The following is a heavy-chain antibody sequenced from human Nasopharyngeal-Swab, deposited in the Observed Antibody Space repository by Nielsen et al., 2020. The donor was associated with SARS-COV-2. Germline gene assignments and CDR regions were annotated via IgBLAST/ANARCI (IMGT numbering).Heavy chain of an antibody. J-gene: IGHJ4*02. D-gene: IGHD5-18*01. CDR2: ISGSGGST. V-gene: IGHV3-23*01. CDR3: AKDVYSYGYGEGIDY. Sequence: GESLKISCAASGFTFSDYWMAWVRQAPGKGLEWVSAISGSGGSTYYADSVKGRFTISRDNSKNTLYLQMNSLRAEDTAVYYCAKDVYSYGYGEGIDYWGQGTLVTVSS. CDR1: GFTFSDYW.